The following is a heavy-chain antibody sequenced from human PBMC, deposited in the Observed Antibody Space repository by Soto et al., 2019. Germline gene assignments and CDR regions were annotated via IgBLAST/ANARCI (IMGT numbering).Heavy chain of an antibody. CDR3: ARGRSSVPDRRGIGYYGLDV. CDR2: INDSGIT. D-gene: IGHD3-3*01. Sequence: SETLSLTCVVNGGSFSNYYWTWIRQPPGKGLEWIGEINDSGITDSNPSLESRVTISVDMSKDQFSLRVNPVTAADTAVYHCARGRSSVPDRRGIGYYGLDVWGQGTTVTVSS. CDR1: GGSFSNYY. V-gene: IGHV4-34*01. J-gene: IGHJ6*02.